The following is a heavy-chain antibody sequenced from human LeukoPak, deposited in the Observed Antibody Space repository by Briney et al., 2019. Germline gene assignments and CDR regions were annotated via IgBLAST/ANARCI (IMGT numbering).Heavy chain of an antibody. D-gene: IGHD3-22*01. CDR2: ITSSSSYI. J-gene: IGHJ4*02. V-gene: IGHV3-21*01. CDR3: AREHTSDYYPDY. CDR1: GFTFSSYS. Sequence: GGSLRLSCAASGFTFSSYSMNWVRQAPGKGLEWVSSITSSSSYIYYADSLKGRFTISRDNAKNSLYLQMNSLRAEDTAVYYCAREHTSDYYPDYWGRGTLVTVSS.